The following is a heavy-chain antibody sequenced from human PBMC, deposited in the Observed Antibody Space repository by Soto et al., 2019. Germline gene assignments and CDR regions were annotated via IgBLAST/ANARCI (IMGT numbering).Heavy chain of an antibody. CDR3: ARRVPAAIVYYYYGMDV. J-gene: IGHJ6*02. D-gene: IGHD2-2*02. Sequence: ASVKVSCKASGYTFTGYYMHWVRQAPGQGLEWMGWINPNSGGTNYAQKFQGRVTMTRDTSISTAYMELSRLRSDDTAVYYCARRVPAAIVYYYYGMDVSGQGTMVTVS. V-gene: IGHV1-2*02. CDR1: GYTFTGYY. CDR2: INPNSGGT.